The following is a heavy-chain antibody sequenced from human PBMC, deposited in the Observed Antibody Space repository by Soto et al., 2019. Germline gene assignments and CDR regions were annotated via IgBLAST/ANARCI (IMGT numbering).Heavy chain of an antibody. CDR3: AKAWGIDY. D-gene: IGHD7-27*01. CDR1: GFTFSSYW. J-gene: IGHJ4*02. Sequence: PGGSLRLSCAASGFTFSSYWMHWVRQAPGKGLVWVSRIISDGSSTSYADSVKGRFTISRDNSKNTLYLQMNSLRVEDTAIYYCAKAWGIDYWGQGTLVTVSS. V-gene: IGHV3-74*01. CDR2: IISDGSST.